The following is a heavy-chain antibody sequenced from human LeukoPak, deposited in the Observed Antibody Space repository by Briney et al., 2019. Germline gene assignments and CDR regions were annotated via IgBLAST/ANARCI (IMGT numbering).Heavy chain of an antibody. Sequence: GGSLRLSCAASGFTFSSYAMSWVRQAPGKGLEWVSAISGSGGSTYYADSVKGRFTISRDNSKSTLYLQMNSLRAEDTAVYYCAKASYSSSWSGYFDYWGQGTLVTVSS. J-gene: IGHJ4*02. CDR2: ISGSGGST. V-gene: IGHV3-23*01. CDR1: GFTFSSYA. D-gene: IGHD6-13*01. CDR3: AKASYSSSWSGYFDY.